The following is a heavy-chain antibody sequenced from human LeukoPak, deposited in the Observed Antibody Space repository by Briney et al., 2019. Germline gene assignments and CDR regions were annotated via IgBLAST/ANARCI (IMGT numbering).Heavy chain of an antibody. V-gene: IGHV1-8*01. CDR3: ATLPRGVAAVAGPPEDY. CDR1: GYTFTSYD. D-gene: IGHD6-19*01. CDR2: MNPNSGNT. Sequence: ASVKVSCKASGYTFTSYDINWVRQATGQGLEWMGWMNPNSGNTGYAQKFQGRVTMTRNTSISTAYMELSSLRSEDTAVYYCATLPRGVAAVAGPPEDYWGQGTLVTVSS. J-gene: IGHJ4*02.